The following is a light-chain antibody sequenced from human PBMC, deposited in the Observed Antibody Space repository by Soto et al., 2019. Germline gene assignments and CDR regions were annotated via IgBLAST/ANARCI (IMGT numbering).Light chain of an antibody. V-gene: IGKV4-1*01. Sequence: DIVMTQSPDSLAVSLVERATINCKSSHIVLYNSNNQNYLAWYQQKPGQPPKLLIYWASTRESGVPDRFSGSGSGTDFTLTISSLQAEDVAVYYCQQYYSTPRTFGQGTKVDIK. CDR3: QQYYSTPRT. J-gene: IGKJ1*01. CDR2: WAS. CDR1: HIVLYNSNNQNY.